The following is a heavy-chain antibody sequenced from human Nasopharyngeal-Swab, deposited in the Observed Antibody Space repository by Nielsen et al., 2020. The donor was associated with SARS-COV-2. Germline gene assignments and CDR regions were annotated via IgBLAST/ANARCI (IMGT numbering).Heavy chain of an antibody. CDR2: IWYDGSNK. V-gene: IGHV3-33*01. CDR3: ARDVVVVAAFYYYYYGMDV. CDR1: GFTFSSYG. Sequence: GGSLRLSCAASGFTFSSYGMHWVRQAPSKGLEWVAVIWYDGSNKYYADSVKGRFTISRDNSKNTLYLQMNSLRAEDTAVYYCARDVVVVAAFYYYYYGMDVWGQGTTVTVSS. D-gene: IGHD2-15*01. J-gene: IGHJ6*02.